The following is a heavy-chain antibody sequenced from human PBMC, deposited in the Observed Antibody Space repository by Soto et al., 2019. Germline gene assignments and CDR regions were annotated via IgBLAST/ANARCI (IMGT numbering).Heavy chain of an antibody. Sequence: QVQLVESGGGVVQPGRSLRLSCAASGFTFSSYGMHWVRQAPGKGLEWVAVISYDGSNKYYADSVKGRFAISRDNSKNTLYLQINRLSAEDTVVYYCAKRPRIAVAGTGGYYMDVWGKGTTVTVSS. J-gene: IGHJ6*03. CDR3: AKRPRIAVAGTGGYYMDV. V-gene: IGHV3-30*18. CDR1: GFTFSSYG. D-gene: IGHD6-19*01. CDR2: ISYDGSNK.